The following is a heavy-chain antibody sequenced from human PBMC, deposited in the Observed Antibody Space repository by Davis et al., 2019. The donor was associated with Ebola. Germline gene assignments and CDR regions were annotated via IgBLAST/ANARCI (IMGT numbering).Heavy chain of an antibody. D-gene: IGHD1-26*01. CDR1: GFTFSNYW. V-gene: IGHV3-7*01. J-gene: IGHJ4*02. CDR2: IKQDGSEK. Sequence: PGGSLRLSCAASGFTFSNYWMSWVRQAPGKGLEWVANIKQDGSEKYYVDSVKGRFTISRDNAKNSLYLQMNSLRAEDTAVYYCAREGPGGSYYFDYWGQGTLVTVSS. CDR3: AREGPGGSYYFDY.